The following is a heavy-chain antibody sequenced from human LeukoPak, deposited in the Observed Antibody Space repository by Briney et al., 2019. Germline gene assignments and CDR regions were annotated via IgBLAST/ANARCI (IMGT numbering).Heavy chain of an antibody. CDR1: RFTFGDYA. CDR3: TRDRPPPYDSSGHDFDY. V-gene: IGHV3-49*03. J-gene: IGHJ4*02. CDR2: IRSKAYGGTT. D-gene: IGHD3-22*01. Sequence: GGSLRLSRTSSRFTFGDYAMSWFRQAPGKGLEWVGFIRSKAYGGTTEYAASVKGRFTISRDDSKSIAYLQMNSLKTEDTAVYYCTRDRPPPYDSSGHDFDYWGQGTLVTVSS.